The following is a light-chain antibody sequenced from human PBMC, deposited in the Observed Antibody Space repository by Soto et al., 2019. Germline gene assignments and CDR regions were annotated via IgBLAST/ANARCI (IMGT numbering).Light chain of an antibody. V-gene: IGLV2-14*02. J-gene: IGLJ1*01. CDR2: EVN. CDR1: SSDVGTYNL. CDR3: SSYTTSSTRV. Sequence: QSALTQPASVSGSPGQSITISCTGTSSDVGTYNLVSWYQQHPGKAPKLIIFEVNKRPSGVSSRFSGSKSGNTASLTLSGLQAEDEADYYCSSYTTSSTRVFGTGTKVTVL.